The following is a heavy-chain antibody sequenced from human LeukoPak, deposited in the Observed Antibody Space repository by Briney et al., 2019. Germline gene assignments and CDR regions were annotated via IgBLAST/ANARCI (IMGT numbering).Heavy chain of an antibody. V-gene: IGHV3-23*01. J-gene: IGHJ4*02. D-gene: IGHD2-15*01. CDR3: ARQLGHCSDGTCYFTS. CDR2: INADASHT. CDR1: GFTFSSSA. Sequence: GGSLRLSCAASGFTFSSSAMSWVRQPPGKGLGWVSAINADASHTYYADSVKGRFTISRDNSENTLFLQVSSLRAEDTAIYYCARQLGHCSDGTCYFTSWGQGTLVTVSS.